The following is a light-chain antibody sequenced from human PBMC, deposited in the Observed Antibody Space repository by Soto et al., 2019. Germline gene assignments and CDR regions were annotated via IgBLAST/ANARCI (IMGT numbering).Light chain of an antibody. CDR3: QHYDHLPIT. Sequence: DIQMAQSPSSLSASVGDRVTITCQASQDITNYLNWYQQKPGKAPRLLLYDASSLETGVPSRFSGSGSGTDFPFTISSLQPEDIATYYCQHYDHLPITFGQGTRLEIK. J-gene: IGKJ5*01. CDR1: QDITNY. V-gene: IGKV1-33*01. CDR2: DAS.